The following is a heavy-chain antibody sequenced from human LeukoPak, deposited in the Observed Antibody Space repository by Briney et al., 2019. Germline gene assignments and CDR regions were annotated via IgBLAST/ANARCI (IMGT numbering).Heavy chain of an antibody. Sequence: GGSLRLSCAASGFTFSSYGMSWVRQAPGKGLEWVSFISVSGGRTSYADSVKGRFTISRDDSMNMLYLQMNSLRAEDTAVYYRAKGLGGGSYFDYWGQGTLVPVSS. CDR1: GFTFSSYG. J-gene: IGHJ4*02. CDR3: AKGLGGGSYFDY. D-gene: IGHD1-26*01. CDR2: ISVSGGRT. V-gene: IGHV3-23*01.